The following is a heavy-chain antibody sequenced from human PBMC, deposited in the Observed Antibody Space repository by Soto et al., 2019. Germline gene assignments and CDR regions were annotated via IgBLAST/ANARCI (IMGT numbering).Heavy chain of an antibody. D-gene: IGHD4-4*01. J-gene: IGHJ6*02. V-gene: IGHV1-3*05. CDR2: INAGNGNT. Sequence: QVQLVQSGAEEKKPGASVKVSCKASGYPFTSYAMHWVRQAPGQRLEWMGWINAGNGNTKYSQKFQGRVTITRDTSASTAYMELSSLRSEDTAVYYCARESVTTVYYYDCGMDVWGQGTTVTVSS. CDR1: GYPFTSYA. CDR3: ARESVTTVYYYDCGMDV.